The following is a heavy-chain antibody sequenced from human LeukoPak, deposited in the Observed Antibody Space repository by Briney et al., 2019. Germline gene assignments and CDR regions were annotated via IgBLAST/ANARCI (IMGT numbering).Heavy chain of an antibody. V-gene: IGHV3-23*01. CDR2: ISGSGGTT. CDR3: ARCRSGSYHGLDN. Sequence: PGGSLRLSCAASGFTFSNYAMSWVRQAPGKGLEWVSAISGSGGTTFYADSVKGRFTISRDNAKNTLYLQMNSLRAEDTAVYYCARCRSGSYHGLDNWGQGTLVTVSS. J-gene: IGHJ4*02. D-gene: IGHD1-26*01. CDR1: GFTFSNYA.